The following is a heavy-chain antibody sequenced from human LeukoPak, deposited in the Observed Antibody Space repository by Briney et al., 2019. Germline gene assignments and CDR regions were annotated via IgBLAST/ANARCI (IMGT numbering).Heavy chain of an antibody. CDR3: AREVGSDYFLYGMDV. D-gene: IGHD2/OR15-2a*01. Sequence: GGSLRLSCAASGFTFSSYAMHWVRQAPGKGLEWVAVISYDGSNKYYADSVKGRFTISRDNAKNSLYLQMNSLRAEDTAVYYCAREVGSDYFLYGMDVWGQGTTVTVSS. J-gene: IGHJ6*02. V-gene: IGHV3-30-3*01. CDR2: ISYDGSNK. CDR1: GFTFSSYA.